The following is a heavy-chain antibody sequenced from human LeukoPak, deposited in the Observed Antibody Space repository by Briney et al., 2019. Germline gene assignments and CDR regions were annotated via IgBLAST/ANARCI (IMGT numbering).Heavy chain of an antibody. CDR3: ARSCNYYGSGSYYNGFWFDP. CDR1: GFTFSSYG. Sequence: GGSLRLSCAASGFTFSSYGMSWVRQAPGKGLEWVSVIYSGGSTYYADSVKGRFTISRDNSKNTLYLQMNSLRAEDTAVYYCARSCNYYGSGSYYNGFWFDPWGQGTLVTVSS. D-gene: IGHD3-10*01. V-gene: IGHV3-66*01. J-gene: IGHJ5*02. CDR2: IYSGGST.